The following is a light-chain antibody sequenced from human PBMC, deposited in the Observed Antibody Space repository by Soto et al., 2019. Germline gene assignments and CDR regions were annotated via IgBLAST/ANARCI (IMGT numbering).Light chain of an antibody. CDR1: RRDVGGYNY. CDR2: EVS. V-gene: IGLV2-8*01. CDR3: SSYAGSNNWV. Sequence: QSARTQPPPPSGPPGKPATISCTGTRRDVGGYNYVSWYQQHPGKAPKLMIYEVSKRPSGVPDRFSGSKSGNTASLTVSGLQAEDEADYYCSSYAGSNNWVFGGGTKVTVL. J-gene: IGLJ3*02.